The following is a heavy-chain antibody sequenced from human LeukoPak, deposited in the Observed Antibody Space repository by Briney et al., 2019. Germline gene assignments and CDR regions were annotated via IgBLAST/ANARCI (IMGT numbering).Heavy chain of an antibody. CDR2: ISDRGSRT. D-gene: IGHD3-22*01. Sequence: GGSLRLSCAVSVITLSNYGMSWVRQAPGEGLEWVAGISDRGSRTNYADSVKGRFTISTDHPKNTLYLQMNSLRAEDTAVYFCAKRGVVIRVILVGFHKEAYYFDSWGQGALVTVSS. J-gene: IGHJ4*02. CDR3: AKRGVVIRVILVGFHKEAYYFDS. CDR1: VITLSNYG. V-gene: IGHV3-23*01.